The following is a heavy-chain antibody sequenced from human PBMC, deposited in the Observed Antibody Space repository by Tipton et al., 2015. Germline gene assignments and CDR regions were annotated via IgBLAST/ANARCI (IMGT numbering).Heavy chain of an antibody. CDR1: GESFSGYY. D-gene: IGHD1-7*01. J-gene: IGHJ5*02. CDR2: INYNRNT. V-gene: IGHV4-34*01. CDR3: ARRNWNFVVDP. Sequence: TLSLTCSVYGESFSGYYWTWIRQSPGKGLEWLGEINYNRNTNYNPSLENRLTLSVDTSNNQFALTLTYVTAADTAVYFCARRNWNFVVDPWGPGTLVSVSS.